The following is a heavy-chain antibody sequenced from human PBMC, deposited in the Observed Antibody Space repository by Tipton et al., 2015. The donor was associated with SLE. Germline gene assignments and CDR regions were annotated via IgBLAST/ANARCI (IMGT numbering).Heavy chain of an antibody. CDR1: GFTFSTYA. CDR2: ISAFDGST. D-gene: IGHD2-2*01. J-gene: IGHJ4*02. Sequence: SLRLSCAASGFTFSTYAMTWVRQAPGKGLEWVSAISAFDGSTYYADSVKGRFTISRDNSKNTLFMEMNSLRGEDTAVYYCAKDRRGSTAWDYWGQGTLVTVSS. CDR3: AKDRRGSTAWDY. V-gene: IGHV3-23*01.